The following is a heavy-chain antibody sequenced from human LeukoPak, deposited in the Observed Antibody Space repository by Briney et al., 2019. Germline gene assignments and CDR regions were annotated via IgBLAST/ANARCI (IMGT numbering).Heavy chain of an antibody. V-gene: IGHV1-2*04. Sequence: GASVKVSCKASGYTFTGYYMHWVRQAPGQGLEWMGWINPNSGGTNYAQKFQGWVTMTRDTSISTAYMELSRLRSDDTAVNYCARGGITGTTRGPTRLNDAFDIWGQGTMVTVSS. CDR2: INPNSGGT. D-gene: IGHD1-20*01. J-gene: IGHJ3*02. CDR1: GYTFTGYY. CDR3: ARGGITGTTRGPTRLNDAFDI.